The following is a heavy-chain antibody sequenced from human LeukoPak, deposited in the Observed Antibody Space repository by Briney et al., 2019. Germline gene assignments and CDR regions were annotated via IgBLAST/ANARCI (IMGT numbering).Heavy chain of an antibody. Sequence: GGSLRLSCAASGFTFSNYAMSWVRQAPGKGLEWVSGIRVSGDSTYFADSVKGRFTISRDNSKNTVYLQMNRLRAEDTAVYYCAKDNYHATSGTFDYWGQGTLVTVSS. CDR1: GFTFSNYA. D-gene: IGHD1-1*01. CDR2: IRVSGDST. CDR3: AKDNYHATSGTFDY. V-gene: IGHV3-23*01. J-gene: IGHJ4*02.